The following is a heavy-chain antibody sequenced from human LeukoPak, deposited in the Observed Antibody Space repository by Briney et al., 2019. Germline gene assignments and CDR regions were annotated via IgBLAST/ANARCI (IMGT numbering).Heavy chain of an antibody. CDR1: GYSISSGHW. CDR2: IHHGGST. Sequence: SETLSLTCAVSGYSISSGHWWSWVRQPPGKGLEWIGEIHHGGSTNYNPSLRSRVTMSVDTSNNQFSLKLSSVTAADTAAYYCARYPKSYSNGWIAFDIWGQGTKVTVSS. J-gene: IGHJ3*02. D-gene: IGHD6-19*01. CDR3: ARYPKSYSNGWIAFDI. V-gene: IGHV4-55*01.